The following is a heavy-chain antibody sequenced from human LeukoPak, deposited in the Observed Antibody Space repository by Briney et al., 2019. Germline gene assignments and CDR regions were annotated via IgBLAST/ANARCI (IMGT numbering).Heavy chain of an antibody. CDR2: ISWNSDSV. CDR1: GFKFDAYA. J-gene: IGHJ4*02. CDR3: VKDFQLHY. V-gene: IGHV3-9*01. Sequence: PGGSLRLSCAASGFKFDAYAMHWVRQVPGKGLEWVSGISWNSDSVVYADSAKGRFTISRDNAKNSLYLQMDSLRADDTAIYYCVKDFQLHYWGQGTLVTVSS. D-gene: IGHD2-2*01.